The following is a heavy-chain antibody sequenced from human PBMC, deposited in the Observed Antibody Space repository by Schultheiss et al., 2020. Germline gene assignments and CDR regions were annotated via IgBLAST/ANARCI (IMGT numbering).Heavy chain of an antibody. V-gene: IGHV4-38-2*02. CDR1: GYSISSGYY. J-gene: IGHJ3*02. Sequence: SQTLSLTCTVSGYSISSGYYWGWIRQPPGKGLEWIGSIYHSGSTYYNPSLKSRVTISVDTSKNQFSLKLSSVTAADTAVYYCARARVPASDAFDIWGQGTMVTVSS. CDR2: IYHSGST. CDR3: ARARVPASDAFDI. D-gene: IGHD1-14*01.